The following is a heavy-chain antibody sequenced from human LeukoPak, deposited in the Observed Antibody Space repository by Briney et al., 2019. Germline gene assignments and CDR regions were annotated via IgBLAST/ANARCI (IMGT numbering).Heavy chain of an antibody. CDR2: IYYSGST. V-gene: IGHV4-61*01. CDR1: GGSVSSGSYY. CDR3: ARGGMDTTH. Sequence: SETLSLTCTVSGGSVSSGSYYWSWIRQPPGKGLEWIGYIYYSGSTNYNPSLKSRVTISVDTSKNQFSLKLSSVTAADTAVYYCARGGMDTTHWGQGTLVTVSS. J-gene: IGHJ4*02. D-gene: IGHD5-24*01.